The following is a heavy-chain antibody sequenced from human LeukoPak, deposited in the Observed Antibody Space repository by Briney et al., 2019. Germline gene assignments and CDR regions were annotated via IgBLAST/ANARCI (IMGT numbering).Heavy chain of an antibody. J-gene: IGHJ4*02. Sequence: PSETLSLTCSVSGCFISNYFWTWMGQPPGKGLEWIGYIYSSGSTYYNPSLKSRVTISVNTSKNRFSLKPNTVTAADTAVYYCARRPTGDPKFDYWGQGTLVTVSS. CDR3: ARRPTGDPKFDY. D-gene: IGHD7-27*01. CDR2: IYSSGST. V-gene: IGHV4-59*08. CDR1: GCFISNYF.